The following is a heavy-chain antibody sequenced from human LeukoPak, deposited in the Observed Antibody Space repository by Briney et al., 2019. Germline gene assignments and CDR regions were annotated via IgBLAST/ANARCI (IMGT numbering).Heavy chain of an antibody. D-gene: IGHD1-1*01. V-gene: IGHV3-23*01. Sequence: GGSLRLSCAASGGTFSDYAVSWVRQSPGKGLEWVSGISGGGGMAYNRCYGKGRFINSRDTSTDDVYLKMNCLRAEDTAIYYCALDKAATEGPWNPRVDRENYGMDVWGKGTTVTVS. CDR3: ALDKAATEGPWNPRVDRENYGMDV. CDR2: ISGGGGMA. CDR1: GGTFSDYA. J-gene: IGHJ6*04.